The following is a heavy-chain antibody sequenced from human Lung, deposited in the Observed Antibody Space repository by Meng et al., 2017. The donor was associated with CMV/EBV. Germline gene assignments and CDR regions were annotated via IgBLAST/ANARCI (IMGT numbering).Heavy chain of an antibody. D-gene: IGHD4-11*01. V-gene: IGHV3-11*01. CDR1: GFTFSDYY. CDR3: ARGAYTVTSFAEGRFDP. J-gene: IGHJ5*02. CDR2: ISPSGSTR. Sequence: SXKISXAASGFTFSDYYMSWIRQAPRKGLEWVSHISPSGSTRYYADSVNGRFTISRDNADNSLYLQINSLRAEDTAVYYCARGAYTVTSFAEGRFDPWGQGXVVTVSS.